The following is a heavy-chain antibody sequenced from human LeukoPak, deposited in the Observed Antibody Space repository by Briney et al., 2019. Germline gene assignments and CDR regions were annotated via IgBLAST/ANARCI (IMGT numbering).Heavy chain of an antibody. CDR1: GYTFTSYY. CDR3: ARDCSGGSCYLYFDY. CDR2: INPSGGST. Sequence: ASVKVSCKASGYTFTSYYMHWVRQAPGQGLEWMGIINPSGGSTSYAQKFQGRVTMPRDTSTSTVYMELSSLRSDDTAVYYCARDCSGGSCYLYFDYWGQGTLVTVSS. J-gene: IGHJ4*02. V-gene: IGHV1-46*01. D-gene: IGHD2-15*01.